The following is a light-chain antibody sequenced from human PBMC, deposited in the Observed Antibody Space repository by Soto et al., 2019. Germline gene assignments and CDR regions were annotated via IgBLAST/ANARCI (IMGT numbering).Light chain of an antibody. V-gene: IGKV4-1*01. J-gene: IGKJ1*01. CDR2: WAS. Sequence: DLLMTQSPASLAVSLGTWSTINCKSSPSILYSSNNKNHLAWYQQKAGQPPKLLIYWASTRESGVPDRFSGSGSGTDFTLTISSLQAEDVAVYYCQHYYTTPLAVGQGGKVDI. CDR3: QHYYTTPLA. CDR1: PSILYSSNNKNH.